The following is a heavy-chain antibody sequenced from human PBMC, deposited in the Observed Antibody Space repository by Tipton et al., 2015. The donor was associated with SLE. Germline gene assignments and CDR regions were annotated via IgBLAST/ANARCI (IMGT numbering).Heavy chain of an antibody. CDR3: ARDGVTVFGVDPYQMNV. CDR1: GYTFSDYF. J-gene: IGHJ6*03. Sequence: QLVQSGAEVKKPGASVKVSCKASGYTFSDYFMHWVRQAPGQGLEWMGWINPKTGGTNYAQKFQGRVTMSRDTSINIVYMELRRLRSDDTAVYYCARDGVTVFGVDPYQMNVWGRGTPLAVS. D-gene: IGHD3-3*01. V-gene: IGHV1-2*02. CDR2: INPKTGGT.